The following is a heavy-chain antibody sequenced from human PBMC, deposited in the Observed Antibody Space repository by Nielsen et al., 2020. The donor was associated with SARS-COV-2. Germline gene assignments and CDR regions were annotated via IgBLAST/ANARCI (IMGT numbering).Heavy chain of an antibody. CDR3: ARDSGDTAMVYSYYYYMDV. J-gene: IGHJ6*03. Sequence: SETLSLTCTVSGGSISSSSYYWGWIRQPPGKGLEWIGSIYYSGSTYYNPSLKSRVTISVDTSKNQFSLKLSSVTAADTAVYYCARDSGDTAMVYSYYYYMDVWGKGTTVTVSS. CDR1: GGSISSSSYY. CDR2: IYYSGST. D-gene: IGHD5-18*01. V-gene: IGHV4-39*07.